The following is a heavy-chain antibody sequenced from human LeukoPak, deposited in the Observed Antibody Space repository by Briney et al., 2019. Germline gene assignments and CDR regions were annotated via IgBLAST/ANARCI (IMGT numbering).Heavy chain of an antibody. Sequence: GGSLRLSCAASGFTFSSYSMNWVRQAPGKGLEWVSAISGSGGSTYYADSVKGRFTISRDNSKNTLYLQLNSLRAEDSAIYYCARMRWFGETIGHNWFDPWGQGTLVTVSS. V-gene: IGHV3-23*01. CDR2: ISGSGGST. D-gene: IGHD3-10*01. CDR3: ARMRWFGETIGHNWFDP. CDR1: GFTFSSYS. J-gene: IGHJ5*02.